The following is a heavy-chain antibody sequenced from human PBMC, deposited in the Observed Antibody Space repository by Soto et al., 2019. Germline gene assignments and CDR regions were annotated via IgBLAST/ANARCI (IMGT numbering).Heavy chain of an antibody. D-gene: IGHD5-12*01. Sequence: EVQLVESGGGLVQPGGSLRLSCAASGFTFSSYSMNWVRQATGKGLEWVSYISSSSSTIYYADSVKGRFTISRDNAKNSLYLQMNSLRDEDTAVYYCACGDSGYDWGDFDYWGQGTLVTVSS. J-gene: IGHJ4*02. V-gene: IGHV3-48*02. CDR1: GFTFSSYS. CDR3: ACGDSGYDWGDFDY. CDR2: ISSSSSTI.